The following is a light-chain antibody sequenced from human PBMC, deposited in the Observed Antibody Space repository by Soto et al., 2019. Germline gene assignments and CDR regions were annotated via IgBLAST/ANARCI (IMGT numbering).Light chain of an antibody. V-gene: IGKV1-39*01. J-gene: IGKJ4*01. CDR3: QQSYSTMLT. Sequence: DIQMTQSPSSLSASVGDRVIFTCRASQNINTYVNWYQQKPGKAPKLLNYVASSLQRGVPSRFSGSGSETNFTLTISSLQPEDFATYYCQQSYSTMLTFGGGTKVEIK. CDR2: VAS. CDR1: QNINTY.